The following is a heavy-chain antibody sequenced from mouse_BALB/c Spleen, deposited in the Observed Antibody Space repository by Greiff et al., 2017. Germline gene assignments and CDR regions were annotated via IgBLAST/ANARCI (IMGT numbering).Heavy chain of an antibody. J-gene: IGHJ2*01. V-gene: IGHV5-17*02. CDR1: GFTFSSFG. CDR3: ARLITTGYFDY. CDR2: ISSGSSTI. Sequence: EVKLVESGGGLVQPGGSRKLSCAASGFTFSSFGMHWVRQAPEKGLEWVAYISSGSSTIYYADTVKGRFTISRDNPKNTLFLQMTSLRSEDTAMYYGARLITTGYFDYWGQGTTLTVSS. D-gene: IGHD2-4*01.